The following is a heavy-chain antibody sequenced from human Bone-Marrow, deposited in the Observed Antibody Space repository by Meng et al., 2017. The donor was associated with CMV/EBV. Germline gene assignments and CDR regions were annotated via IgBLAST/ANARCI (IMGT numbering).Heavy chain of an antibody. D-gene: IGHD6-6*01. CDR2: ISSSSSYT. J-gene: IGHJ4*02. CDR1: GFTFSDYY. Sequence: QVRVWELGGGLVKPGGSLRLSWAASGFTFSDYYMSWIRQAPGKGLEWVSYISSSSSYTNYADSVKGRFTISRDNAKNSLYLQMNSLRAEDTAVYYCARDRAARPLDYWGQGTLVTVSS. CDR3: ARDRAARPLDY. V-gene: IGHV3-11*06.